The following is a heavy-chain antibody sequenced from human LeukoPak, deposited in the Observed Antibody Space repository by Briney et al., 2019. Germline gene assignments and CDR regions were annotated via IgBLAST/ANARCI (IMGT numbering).Heavy chain of an antibody. D-gene: IGHD2-2*01. Sequence: ASVKVSCKASGYTFTGYYIHWLRQAPGQGLEWMGIINPSSGSTSYAQKFQGRVTMTRDTSTSTVYMELSSLRSEDTAVYYCARDSRVVPAAGHYFDSWGQGILVTVSS. CDR1: GYTFTGYY. CDR2: INPSSGST. CDR3: ARDSRVVPAAGHYFDS. V-gene: IGHV1-46*01. J-gene: IGHJ4*02.